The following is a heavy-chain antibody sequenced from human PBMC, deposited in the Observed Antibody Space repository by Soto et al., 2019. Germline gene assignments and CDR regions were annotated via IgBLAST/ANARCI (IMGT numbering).Heavy chain of an antibody. CDR3: XXXXXXXXXXXFPYDYYGMDV. CDR2: ISYDGSNK. Sequence: QVQLVESGGGVVQPGRSLRLSCAASGFTFSSYAMHWVRQAPGKGLEWVAVISYDGSNKYYADSVKGRFTISRDNSKXXXXXXXXXXXXXXXXXXXXXXXXXXXXXXXFPYDYYGMDVWGQGTTVTVSS. J-gene: IGHJ6*02. V-gene: IGHV3-30-3*01. CDR1: GFTFSSYA.